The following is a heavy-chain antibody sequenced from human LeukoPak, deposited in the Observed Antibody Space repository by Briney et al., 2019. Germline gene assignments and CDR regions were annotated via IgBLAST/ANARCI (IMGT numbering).Heavy chain of an antibody. Sequence: ASVKVSCKASGYTFTSYGISWVRQAPGQGLEWMGWISAYNGNTNYAQKLQGRVTMTTDTSTSTAYMELRSLRSDDTAVYYCARDWAPRYCSSTSCYTGFDYYYGVDVWGQGTTVTVSS. V-gene: IGHV1-18*01. CDR1: GYTFTSYG. CDR2: ISAYNGNT. D-gene: IGHD2-2*02. J-gene: IGHJ6*02. CDR3: ARDWAPRYCSSTSCYTGFDYYYGVDV.